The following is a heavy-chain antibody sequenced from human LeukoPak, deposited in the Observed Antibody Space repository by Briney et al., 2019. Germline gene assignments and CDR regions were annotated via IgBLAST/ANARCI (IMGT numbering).Heavy chain of an antibody. V-gene: IGHV3-9*01. Sequence: PGGSLRLSCAASGFTFDDYVMHWVRQAPGKGLEWVSGISWYSGSIGYADAVKGRFTIYRDNAKNSLYLQMNSLRPEDTALYYCAKMPTPIYYDSSGSGDYFDYWGQGTLVTVSS. CDR1: GFTFDDYV. D-gene: IGHD3-22*01. CDR2: ISWYSGSI. CDR3: AKMPTPIYYDSSGSGDYFDY. J-gene: IGHJ4*02.